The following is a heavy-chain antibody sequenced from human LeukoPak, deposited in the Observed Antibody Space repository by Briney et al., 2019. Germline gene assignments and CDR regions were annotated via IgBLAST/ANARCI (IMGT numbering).Heavy chain of an antibody. CDR1: GGTFSSYA. J-gene: IGHJ4*02. CDR2: INTNTGNP. CDR3: ARGTNVDIP. V-gene: IGHV7-4-1*02. D-gene: IGHD5-12*01. Sequence: ASVKVSCKASGGTFSSYAISWVRQAPGQGLEWMGWINTNTGNPMYARSFTGRFVFSLDTSVSTAYLQISSLKAEDTAVYYCARGTNVDIPWGQGTLVTVSS.